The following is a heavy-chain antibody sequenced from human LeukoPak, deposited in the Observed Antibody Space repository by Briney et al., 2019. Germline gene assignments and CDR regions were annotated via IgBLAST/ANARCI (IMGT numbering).Heavy chain of an antibody. CDR1: GFTFSSYE. CDR3: ARDLGYYDSSGYYYFAY. V-gene: IGHV3-48*03. Sequence: GGSLILSCAASGFTFSSYEMNWVRQAPGKGLEWVSYISSSGSTIYYADSVKGRFTISRDNAKNSLYLQMNSLRAEDTAVYYCARDLGYYDSSGYYYFAYWGQGTLVTVSS. D-gene: IGHD3-22*01. CDR2: ISSSGSTI. J-gene: IGHJ4*02.